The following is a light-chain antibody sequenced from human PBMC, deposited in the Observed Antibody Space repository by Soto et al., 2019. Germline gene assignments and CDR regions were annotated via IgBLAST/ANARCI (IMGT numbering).Light chain of an antibody. V-gene: IGLV1-47*02. Sequence: QSVLTQPPSASGTPGQRVTISCSGSSSNIGSNYVYWYQQLPGTAPKLLIYSNNQRPSGVPDRFSGSKSGTSASLAISGLRSEDEAVYYCAAWDDSLSVPYVFGTGTKVSVL. CDR1: SSNIGSNY. CDR2: SNN. J-gene: IGLJ1*01. CDR3: AAWDDSLSVPYV.